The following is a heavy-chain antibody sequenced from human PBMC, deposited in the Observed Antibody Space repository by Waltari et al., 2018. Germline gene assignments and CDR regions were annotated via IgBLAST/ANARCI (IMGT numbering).Heavy chain of an antibody. CDR3: ARVHSSSSGVYYFDY. Sequence: QVQLQESGPGLVKPSETLSLTCAVSGGSISSYYWSWIRPPAGKGLEWIGRIYTSGSTNSNPSLKSRVTMSVDTSKNQCSLKLSSVTAADTAVYYCARVHSSSSGVYYFDYWGQGTLVTVSS. CDR1: GGSISSYY. D-gene: IGHD6-6*01. V-gene: IGHV4-4*07. CDR2: IYTSGST. J-gene: IGHJ4*02.